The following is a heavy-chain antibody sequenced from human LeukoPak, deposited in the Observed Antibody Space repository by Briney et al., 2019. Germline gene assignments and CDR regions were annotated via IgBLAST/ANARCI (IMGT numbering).Heavy chain of an antibody. J-gene: IGHJ3*02. CDR3: ASHGELSAFDI. V-gene: IGHV1-3*01. Sequence: ASVKVSCTASGYTFTSYAMHWVRQAPGQRLKWMGWINAGNGNTKYSQKFQGRVTITRDTSASTAYMELSSLRSEDTAVYYCASHGELSAFDIWGQGTMVTVSS. CDR1: GYTFTSYA. D-gene: IGHD3-16*02. CDR2: INAGNGNT.